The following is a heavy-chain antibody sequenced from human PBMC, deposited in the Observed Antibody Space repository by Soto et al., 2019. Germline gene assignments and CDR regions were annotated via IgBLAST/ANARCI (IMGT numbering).Heavy chain of an antibody. CDR1: GFTFSDSG. J-gene: IGHJ4*02. V-gene: IGHV3-30*18. Sequence: GGSLRLSCAASGFTFSDSGMHWVRQAPGKGLEWVAVMSYDGINEYHADSVKGRFTISRDNSKNTLYLQMNGLRAEDTAVYYCAKESPPPEHDYFDYWGQGTLVTVSS. D-gene: IGHD1-1*01. CDR3: AKESPPPEHDYFDY. CDR2: MSYDGINE.